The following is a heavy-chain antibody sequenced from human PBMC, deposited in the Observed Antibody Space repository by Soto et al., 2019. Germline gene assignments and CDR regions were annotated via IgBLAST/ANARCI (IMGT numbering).Heavy chain of an antibody. CDR2: ISSSSSYI. V-gene: IGHV3-21*01. Sequence: EVQLVESGGGLVKPGGSLRLSCAASGFTCSSYSMNWVRQAPGKGLEWVSSISSSSSYIYYADSVKGRFTISRDNDKNSLYLQMNSLRAEDTAVYYCARDQPGYSYGYGLGYWGQGTLVTVSS. CDR1: GFTCSSYS. J-gene: IGHJ4*02. CDR3: ARDQPGYSYGYGLGY. D-gene: IGHD5-18*01.